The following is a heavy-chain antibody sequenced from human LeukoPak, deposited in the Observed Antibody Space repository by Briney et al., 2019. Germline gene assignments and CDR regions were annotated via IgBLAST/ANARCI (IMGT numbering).Heavy chain of an antibody. Sequence: PGGSLRLSCAASGFTFSNAWMSWVRQAPGKGLEWVGRIKSKTDGWTTDYAAPVKGRFTISRDDSKNTLYLQMNSLKTEDTAVYYCTTDLGATTLGYWGQGTLVTVSS. V-gene: IGHV3-15*01. CDR2: IKSKTDGWTT. J-gene: IGHJ4*02. CDR1: GFTFSNAW. D-gene: IGHD1-26*01. CDR3: TTDLGATTLGY.